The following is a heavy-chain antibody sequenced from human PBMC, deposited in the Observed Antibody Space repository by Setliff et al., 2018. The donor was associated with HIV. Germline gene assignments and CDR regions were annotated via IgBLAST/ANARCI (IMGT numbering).Heavy chain of an antibody. CDR3: TIPASSLAPN. CDR1: GASISSHNYY. Sequence: PSETLSLTCTVSGASISSHNYYWGWIRQSPGKGLEWIASNRSSGDTYYNPSLQSRVIISVDTSNNQISLKLTSVTAADTAVYHCTIPASSLAPNWGRGTQVTVSS. J-gene: IGHJ4*02. V-gene: IGHV4-39*01. CDR2: NRSSGDT.